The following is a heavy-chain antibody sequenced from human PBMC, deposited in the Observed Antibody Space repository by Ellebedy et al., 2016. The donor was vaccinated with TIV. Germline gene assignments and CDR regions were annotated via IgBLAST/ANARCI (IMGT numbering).Heavy chain of an antibody. J-gene: IGHJ4*02. CDR1: GYTFTSYA. Sequence: ASVKVSCKASGYTFTSYAMHWVRQAPGQRLEWMGWINAGNGNTKYSQKFQGRVTITRDTSASTAYMELSSLRSEDTAVYYCARLGTWFGELYPHPDFDYWGQGTLVTVSS. V-gene: IGHV1-3*01. D-gene: IGHD3-10*01. CDR3: ARLGTWFGELYPHPDFDY. CDR2: INAGNGNT.